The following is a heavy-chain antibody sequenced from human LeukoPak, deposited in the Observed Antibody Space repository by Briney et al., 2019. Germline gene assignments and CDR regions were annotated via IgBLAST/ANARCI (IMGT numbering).Heavy chain of an antibody. V-gene: IGHV5-51*01. D-gene: IGHD1-1*01. CDR2: IYPGDSDT. CDR3: ARPDNLPNAFDI. J-gene: IGHJ3*02. CDR1: GYRFTSYW. Sequence: GESLKISCKCSGYRFTSYWIAWVGQMPGKGLEWMGIIYPGDSDTRYSPSFQGQVTISADRSISTAYLQWSSLKASDTAMYYCARPDNLPNAFDIWGQGTMVTVSS.